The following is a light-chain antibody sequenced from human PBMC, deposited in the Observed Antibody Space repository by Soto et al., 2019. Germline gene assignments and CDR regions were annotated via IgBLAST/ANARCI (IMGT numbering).Light chain of an antibody. CDR3: SSYTSSSTVV. Sequence: QSALTQPASVSGSPGQSITISCTGTSSDVGGYNYVSWYQQHPGKAPKLIIYEVNNRPSGVSNRFSGSKSGNTASLTISGLQAEDEADYYCSSYTSSSTVVFGGGTQLTVL. CDR1: SSDVGGYNY. J-gene: IGLJ2*01. V-gene: IGLV2-14*01. CDR2: EVN.